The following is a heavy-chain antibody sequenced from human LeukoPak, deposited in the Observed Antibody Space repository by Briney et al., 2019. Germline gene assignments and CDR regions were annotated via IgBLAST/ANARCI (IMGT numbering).Heavy chain of an antibody. V-gene: IGHV1-2*02. CDR3: AREVATITVAAAGGIDY. Sequence: ASVKVSCKASGYTFTTYGITWVRQAPGQGLEWMGWINPNSGGTNYAQKFQGRVTMTRDTSISTAYMELSRLRSDDTAVYYCAREVATITVAAAGGIDYWGQGTLVTVSS. J-gene: IGHJ4*02. CDR1: GYTFTTYG. CDR2: INPNSGGT. D-gene: IGHD5-12*01.